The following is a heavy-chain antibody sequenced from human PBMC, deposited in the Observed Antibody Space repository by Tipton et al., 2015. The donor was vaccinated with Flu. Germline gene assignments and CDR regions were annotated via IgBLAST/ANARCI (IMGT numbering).Heavy chain of an antibody. J-gene: IGHJ6*02. V-gene: IGHV4-59*01. CDR2: IFYNGST. D-gene: IGHD4-11*01. Sequence: TLSLTCTVSGGSICSYYWSWIRQPPPGKGLEWIGYIFYNGSTNYNPSLRRRVTISADSSKNQFSLKLSSVTAADTAVYYCARTTYDYANYGTPGAYGMDVWGHGTTVTVSS. CDR1: GGSICSYY. CDR3: ARTTYDYANYGTPGAYGMDV.